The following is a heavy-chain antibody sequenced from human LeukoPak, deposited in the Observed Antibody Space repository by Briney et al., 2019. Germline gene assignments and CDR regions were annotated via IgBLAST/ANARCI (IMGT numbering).Heavy chain of an antibody. CDR2: IYYSGST. D-gene: IGHD3-16*02. J-gene: IGHJ4*02. CDR1: GGSISSYY. Sequence: SETLSLTCTVSGGSISSYYWSWIRQPPGKGLEWIGYIYYSGSTNYNPSLKSRVTISVDTSKNQFSLKLSSVTAADTAVYYCARGATYYDYVWGSYRYTNFDYLGQGTLVTVSS. CDR3: ARGATYYDYVWGSYRYTNFDY. V-gene: IGHV4-59*01.